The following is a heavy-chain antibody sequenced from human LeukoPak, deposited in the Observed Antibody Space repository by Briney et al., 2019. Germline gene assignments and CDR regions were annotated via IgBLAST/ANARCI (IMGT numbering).Heavy chain of an antibody. J-gene: IGHJ4*02. CDR1: GFSFSRYW. Sequence: GGSLRLSCAASGFSFSRYWMHWVRQAPGMGLVWVSRINSDGSITNYADSVKGRFTISRDNAKNTLYLQMNSLRAEDTAVYYCAREYTVTYDYWGQGTLVTVSS. CDR2: INSDGSIT. V-gene: IGHV3-74*01. D-gene: IGHD4-17*01. CDR3: AREYTVTYDY.